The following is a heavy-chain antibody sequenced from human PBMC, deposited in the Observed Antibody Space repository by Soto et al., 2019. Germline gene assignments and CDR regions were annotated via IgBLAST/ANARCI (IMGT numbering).Heavy chain of an antibody. Sequence: QLQLQESGSGQVQPSQTLSLTCGVSGGSINSGGYAWSWIRQPPGKGLEWIGYIYSTGSTYSNPSLKCRVPISVDTSRNLVSVKPSSVPSADTAVYFCARGGYTITYSFDYWGQGSLITVSS. D-gene: IGHD5-12*01. V-gene: IGHV4-30-2*01. J-gene: IGHJ4*02. CDR1: GGSINSGGYA. CDR3: ARGGYTITYSFDY. CDR2: IYSTGST.